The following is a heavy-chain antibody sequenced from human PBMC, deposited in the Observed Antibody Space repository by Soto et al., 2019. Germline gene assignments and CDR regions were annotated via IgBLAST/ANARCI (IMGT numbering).Heavy chain of an antibody. Sequence: SETLSLTCAVYGGSFSGYYWSWIRQRPGKGLGWIGEINHSGSTNYNPSLKSRVTISVDTSKNPFSLKLSSVTAANTAVYYCARGDYTTYYYYGMDVWGQGTTVTVSS. CDR2: INHSGST. V-gene: IGHV4-34*01. J-gene: IGHJ6*02. D-gene: IGHD4-4*01. CDR1: GGSFSGYY. CDR3: ARGDYTTYYYYGMDV.